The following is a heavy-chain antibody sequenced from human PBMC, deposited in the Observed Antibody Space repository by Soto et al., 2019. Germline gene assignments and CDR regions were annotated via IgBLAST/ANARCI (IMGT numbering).Heavy chain of an antibody. Sequence: GGSLRLSCAASGFTFSSYGMHWVRQAPGKGLEWVAVIWYDGSNKYYADSVKGRFTISRDNSKNTLYLQMNSLRAEDTAVYYCARDDSAYCSSTSCSASDYWGQGTLVTVSS. J-gene: IGHJ4*02. V-gene: IGHV3-33*01. D-gene: IGHD2-2*01. CDR3: ARDDSAYCSSTSCSASDY. CDR2: IWYDGSNK. CDR1: GFTFSSYG.